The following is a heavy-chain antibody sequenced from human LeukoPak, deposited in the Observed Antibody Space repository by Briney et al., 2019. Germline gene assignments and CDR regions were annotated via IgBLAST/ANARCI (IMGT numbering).Heavy chain of an antibody. J-gene: IGHJ4*02. Sequence: ASVKVSCKASGYTFSNYGISWVRQAPGQGLEWMGWISANNGYRNYAQNLQGRVTMTTDTSTTTAYMELRSLRSDDTAVYYCARPYDSSGNDLGFWGQGTLVTVSS. V-gene: IGHV1-18*01. CDR3: ARPYDSSGNDLGF. CDR1: GYTFSNYG. D-gene: IGHD3-22*01. CDR2: ISANNGYR.